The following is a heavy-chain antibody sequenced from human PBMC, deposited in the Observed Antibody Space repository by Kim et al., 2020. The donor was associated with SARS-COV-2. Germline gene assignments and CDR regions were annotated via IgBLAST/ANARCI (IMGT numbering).Heavy chain of an antibody. CDR3: ARDRTAFDY. D-gene: IGHD1-1*01. Sequence: GGSLRLSCAVSGLTFSTTDMHWVRQAPGKGLEWIPYISRSGSAIVYADSVKGRFTISRDEAKNSIFLQMNSLRDEDTAVYYCARDRTAFDYWGQGTLVTVSS. CDR1: GLTFSTTD. V-gene: IGHV3-48*02. J-gene: IGHJ4*02. CDR2: ISRSGSAI.